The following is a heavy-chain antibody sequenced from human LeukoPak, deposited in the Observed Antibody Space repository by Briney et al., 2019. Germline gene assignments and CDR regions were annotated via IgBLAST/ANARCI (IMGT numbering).Heavy chain of an antibody. Sequence: GGSLRLSCAASGSTFSNYAMTWVRQAPGKGLEWVANIKEDGSDKYYVDSVKGRVTISRDNAKNSLFLQINSLRAEDTAEYYCARCGGSGYMDVWGKGTTVTVSS. D-gene: IGHD3-10*01. J-gene: IGHJ6*03. CDR1: GSTFSNYA. V-gene: IGHV3-7*01. CDR3: ARCGGSGYMDV. CDR2: IKEDGSDK.